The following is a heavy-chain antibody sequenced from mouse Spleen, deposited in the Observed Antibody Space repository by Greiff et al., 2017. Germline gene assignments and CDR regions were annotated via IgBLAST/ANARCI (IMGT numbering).Heavy chain of an antibody. J-gene: IGHJ1*01. CDR2: IRSKSNNYAT. V-gene: IGHV10-1*01. CDR1: GFSFNTYA. D-gene: IGHD1-1*01. CDR3: VRQSPCDYYGSSYVGYFDV. Sequence: EVKLVESGGGLVQPKGSLKLSCAASGFSFNTYAMNWVRQAPGKGLEWVARIRSKSNNYATYYADSVKDRFTISRDDSESMLYLQMNNLKTEDTAMYYCVRQSPCDYYGSSYVGYFDVWGAGTTVTVSS.